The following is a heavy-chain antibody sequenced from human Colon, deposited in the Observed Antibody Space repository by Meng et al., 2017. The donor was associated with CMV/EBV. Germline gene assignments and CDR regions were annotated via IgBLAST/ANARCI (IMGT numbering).Heavy chain of an antibody. CDR1: GDTFIDFG. CDR3: ATELSRGGY. CDR2: ISAYNGNT. J-gene: IGHJ4*02. V-gene: IGHV1-18*01. Sequence: QVQLVRPGTEVKKPGAEVKVSCKAAGDTFIDFGISWVRQAPGQGLEWMGWISAYNGNTNYAPEFQGRVTLTTDTSTTTDTSTTTVYMELRSLRSDDTAIYYCATELSRGGYWGQGTLVTVSS.